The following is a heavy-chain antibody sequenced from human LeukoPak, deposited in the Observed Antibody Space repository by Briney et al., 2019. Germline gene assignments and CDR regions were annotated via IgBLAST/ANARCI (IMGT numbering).Heavy chain of an antibody. Sequence: GGSLRLSCAASAFTFSDYSLNWVRQAPGKGLEWISYISGRSSTIYYADSVRGRFTISRDNAKNSMYLQMNSLRAGDTAVYYCARDRLTSGSYFFDYWGQGTLLTVSS. CDR3: ARDRLTSGSYFFDY. D-gene: IGHD1-26*01. CDR1: AFTFSDYS. CDR2: ISGRSSTI. J-gene: IGHJ4*02. V-gene: IGHV3-48*01.